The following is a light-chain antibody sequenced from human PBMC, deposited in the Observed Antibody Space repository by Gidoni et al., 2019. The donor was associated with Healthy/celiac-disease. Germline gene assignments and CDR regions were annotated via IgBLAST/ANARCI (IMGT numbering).Light chain of an antibody. CDR3: QQYGSSPWT. CDR2: GAS. V-gene: IGKV3-20*01. J-gene: IGKJ1*01. Sequence: ELVLTQSPVTLSLSPGERATLSCRASQSVSSSYLAWYQQKPGQAPRLLIYGASSRATGIPDRFSGSGSGTDFTLNISRLEPEDFAVYYCQQYGSSPWTFGQGTKVEIK. CDR1: QSVSSSY.